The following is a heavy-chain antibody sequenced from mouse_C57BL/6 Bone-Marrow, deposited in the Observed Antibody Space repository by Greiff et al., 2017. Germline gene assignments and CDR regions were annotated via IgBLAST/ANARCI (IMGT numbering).Heavy chain of an antibody. CDR3: ARRYYKSAMDY. D-gene: IGHD2-12*01. CDR2: ISNGGGST. CDR1: GFTFSDYY. V-gene: IGHV5-12*01. J-gene: IGHJ4*01. Sequence: EVKLMESGGGLVQPGGSLKLSCAASGFTFSDYYMYWVRQTPEKRLEWVAYISNGGGSTYYPDTVKGRFTISRDNAKNTLYLQMSRLKAEDTAMYYCARRYYKSAMDYWGQGTSVTVSS.